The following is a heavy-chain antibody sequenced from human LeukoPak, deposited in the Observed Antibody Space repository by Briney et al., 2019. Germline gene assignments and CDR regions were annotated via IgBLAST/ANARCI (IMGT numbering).Heavy chain of an antibody. CDR1: GFTFISYA. CDR2: ISFHGTDT. V-gene: IGHV3-30*04. D-gene: IGHD3-22*01. Sequence: PGTSLRLSCAASGFTFISYAIHWVRQAPGKGLEWVAVISFHGTDTFYADSVKGRFTISRDNAKNSLYLQMNSLRAEDTAVYYCARDPPTYYYDSSPLWHWGQGTLVTVSS. J-gene: IGHJ4*02. CDR3: ARDPPTYYYDSSPLWH.